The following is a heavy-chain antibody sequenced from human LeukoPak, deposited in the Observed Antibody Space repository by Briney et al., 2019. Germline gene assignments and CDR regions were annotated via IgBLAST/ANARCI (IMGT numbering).Heavy chain of an antibody. J-gene: IGHJ3*02. CDR1: GGSISYYY. CDR2: IYYSGST. CDR3: AKLDAFLGRRGAFDI. D-gene: IGHD1-26*01. V-gene: IGHV4-59*08. Sequence: SETLSLTCTVSGGSISYYYWSWIRQPPGKGLEWIGYIYYSGSTNYNPSLKSRVTISVDTSKNQFSLKLSSVTAADTAVYYCAKLDAFLGRRGAFDIWGQGTMVTVSS.